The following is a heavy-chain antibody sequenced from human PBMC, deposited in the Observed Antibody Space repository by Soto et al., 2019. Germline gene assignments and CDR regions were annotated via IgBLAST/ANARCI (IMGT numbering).Heavy chain of an antibody. D-gene: IGHD3-10*01. CDR1: GFTFSSYS. V-gene: IGHV3-21*01. J-gene: IGHJ6*03. Sequence: GGSLRLSCAASGFTFSSYSMNWVRQAPGKGLEWVSSISSSSSYIYYADSVKGRFTISRDNAKNSLYLQMNSLRAEDTAVYYCARDPDYYGSGTWGAYYYYMDVRGKGTTVTVSS. CDR3: ARDPDYYGSGTWGAYYYYMDV. CDR2: ISSSSSYI.